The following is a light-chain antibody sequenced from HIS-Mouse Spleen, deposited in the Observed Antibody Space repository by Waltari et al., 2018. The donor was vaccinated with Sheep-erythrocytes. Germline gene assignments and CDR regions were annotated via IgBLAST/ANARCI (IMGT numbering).Light chain of an antibody. J-gene: IGLJ1*01. CDR3: SSYTSSSTLDYV. CDR2: DVS. CDR1: RSDVGGYNY. Sequence: QSALTQPASVSGSPGQSITIPCTGTRSDVGGYNYVPWYQPHPGKAPKLMIYDVSNRPSGVSNRFSGSKSGNTASLTISGLQAEDEADYYCSSYTSSSTLDYVFGTGTKVTVL. V-gene: IGLV2-14*03.